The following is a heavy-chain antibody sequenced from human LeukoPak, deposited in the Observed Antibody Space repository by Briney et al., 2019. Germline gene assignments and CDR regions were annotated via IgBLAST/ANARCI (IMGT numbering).Heavy chain of an antibody. CDR2: IYYSGST. Sequence: SETLSLTCTVSGGSISGSHYYWGWIRQPPGKGLEWIGSIYYSGSTYYPSLKSRVTISVDTSKNQFSLKLSSVIAADTAVYYCATSLGYCSDGTCFTYEYFHYWGQGTLVTVSS. CDR3: ATSLGYCSDGTCFTYEYFHY. J-gene: IGHJ1*01. V-gene: IGHV4-39*01. D-gene: IGHD2-15*01. CDR1: GGSISGSHYY.